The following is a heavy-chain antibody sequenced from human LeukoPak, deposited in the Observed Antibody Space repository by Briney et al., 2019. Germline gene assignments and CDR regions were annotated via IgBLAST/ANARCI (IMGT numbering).Heavy chain of an antibody. D-gene: IGHD1-26*01. CDR2: IYYSGST. Sequence: SETLSLTCTVSGGSISSYYWSWIRQPPGKGLEWIGYIYYSGSTNYNPSLKSRVTISVDTSKNQFSLKLSSVTAADTAVYYCARGRRWELPRYYFDYWGQGTLVTVSS. CDR3: ARGRRWELPRYYFDY. CDR1: GGSISSYY. J-gene: IGHJ4*02. V-gene: IGHV4-59*12.